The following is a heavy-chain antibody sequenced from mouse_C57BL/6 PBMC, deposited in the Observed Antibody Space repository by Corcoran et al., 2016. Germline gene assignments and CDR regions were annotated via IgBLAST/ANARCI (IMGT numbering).Heavy chain of an antibody. V-gene: IGHV1-18*01. Sequence: EVQLQQSGPELVKPGASVKIPCKASGYTFTDYNMDWVKQSHGKSLEWIGDINPNNGGTIYNQKFKGKATLTVDNSSSTAYMELRSLTSEDTAVYYCARPGTGFAYWGQGTLVTVSA. J-gene: IGHJ3*01. CDR2: INPNNGGT. CDR1: GYTFTDYN. D-gene: IGHD3-3*01. CDR3: ARPGTGFAY.